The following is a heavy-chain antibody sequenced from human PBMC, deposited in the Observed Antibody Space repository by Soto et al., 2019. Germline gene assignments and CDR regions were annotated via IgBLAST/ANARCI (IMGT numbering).Heavy chain of an antibody. CDR1: GFTFSNYW. CDR2: IKGDGNST. Sequence: EVQLVESGGGLVQPGGSLRLSCAASGFTFSNYWMHWVRQVPGKGLVWVARIKGDGNSTNYADSVKGRFTITRDNAQNTLYVQINSLIAEDTAVDSCASGIPGHSAVGVWGQGTLVTVSS. D-gene: IGHD2-8*02. J-gene: IGHJ1*01. V-gene: IGHV3-74*01. CDR3: ASGIPGHSAVGV.